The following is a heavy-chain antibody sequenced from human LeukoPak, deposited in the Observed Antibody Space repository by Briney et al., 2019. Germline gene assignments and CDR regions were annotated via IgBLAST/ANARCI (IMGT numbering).Heavy chain of an antibody. CDR3: ARVGDHYHWYLDL. Sequence: PGGSLRLSCAASGFSVSTKYMNWVCQAPGKGLEWVSIIYSGADTYYADSVKGRFTISRDTSKNTLFLHMNSLRVEDTAVYFCARVGDHYHWYLDLWGRGTLVSVSS. V-gene: IGHV3-53*01. CDR2: IYSGADT. J-gene: IGHJ2*01. D-gene: IGHD3-10*01. CDR1: GFSVSTKY.